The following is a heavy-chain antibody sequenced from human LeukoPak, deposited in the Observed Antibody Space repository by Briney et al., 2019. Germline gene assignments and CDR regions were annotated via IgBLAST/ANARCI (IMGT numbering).Heavy chain of an antibody. V-gene: IGHV3-30-3*01. Sequence: GRSLRLSCGASGFTFSSYAMHWVRQAPGKGLEWVAVISYDGSNKYYADSVKGRFTISRDNSKNTLYLQMNSLRAEDTAVYYCARDGVYCSSTSCPPGGDYYYYMAVWGQRDHGHRLL. D-gene: IGHD2-2*01. J-gene: IGHJ6*03. CDR3: ARDGVYCSSTSCPPGGDYYYYMAV. CDR1: GFTFSSYA. CDR2: ISYDGSNK.